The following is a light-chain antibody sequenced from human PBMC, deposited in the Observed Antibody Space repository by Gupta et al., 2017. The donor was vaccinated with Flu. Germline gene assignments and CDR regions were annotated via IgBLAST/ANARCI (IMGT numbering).Light chain of an antibody. CDR1: SSDIGGYDS. CDR3: SAYTSSTLVVV. Sequence: QSALTQPASVSGSPGQSIAISCTGTSSDIGGYDSVSWYQQHPGKAPKLMIYDDSNRPSGVSNRFSGSKSGNTASLTISGLQAEDEADYYCSAYTSSTLVVVFGGGTKLTAL. V-gene: IGLV2-14*01. J-gene: IGLJ2*01. CDR2: DDS.